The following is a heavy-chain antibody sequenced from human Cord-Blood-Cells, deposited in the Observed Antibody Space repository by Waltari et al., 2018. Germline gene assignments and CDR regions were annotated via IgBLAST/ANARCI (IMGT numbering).Heavy chain of an antibody. CDR1: GYTFTSYA. J-gene: IGHJ4*02. Sequence: QVQLVQSGAEVKKPGASVKVSCKASGYTFTSYAMHWVRQAPGQRLEWMGWINAGNGNTKYSQKFQGRVTITRDISASTAYMELSSLRSEDTAVYYCARDPYYYGSGSYSFFDYWGQGTLVTVSS. CDR2: INAGNGNT. CDR3: ARDPYYYGSGSYSFFDY. V-gene: IGHV1-3*01. D-gene: IGHD3-10*01.